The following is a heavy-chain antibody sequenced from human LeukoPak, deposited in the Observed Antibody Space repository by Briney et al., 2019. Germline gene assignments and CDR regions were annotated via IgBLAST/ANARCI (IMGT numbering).Heavy chain of an antibody. Sequence: SETLSLTCAVSGGSISSGGYSWSWIRQPPGKGLEWIGYIYHSGSTYYNPSLKSRVTISVDRSKNQFSLKLSSVTAADTAVYYCARAVTYYYDSSGRGGAFDIWGQGTMVTVSS. CDR1: GGSISSGGYS. D-gene: IGHD3-22*01. J-gene: IGHJ3*02. CDR3: ARAVTYYYDSSGRGGAFDI. CDR2: IYHSGST. V-gene: IGHV4-30-2*01.